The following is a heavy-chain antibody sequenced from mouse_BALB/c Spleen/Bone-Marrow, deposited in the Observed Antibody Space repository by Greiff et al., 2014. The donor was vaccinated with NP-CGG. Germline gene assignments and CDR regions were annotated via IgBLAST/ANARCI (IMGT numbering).Heavy chain of an antibody. CDR3: ARGAAYGYYLGRAY. CDR2: IYPYNGGT. CDR1: GYTFTDYN. J-gene: IGHJ3*01. D-gene: IGHD2-3*01. V-gene: IGHV1S29*02. Sequence: VQLQQSGPELVKPGASVKISCKASGYTFTDYNMHWVKQSHGKSLERIGYIYPYNGGTVYKQKFKSKATLTVDNSSSTANMELRSLTSEDSAFYYCARGAAYGYYLGRAYWGQGTLVTVSA.